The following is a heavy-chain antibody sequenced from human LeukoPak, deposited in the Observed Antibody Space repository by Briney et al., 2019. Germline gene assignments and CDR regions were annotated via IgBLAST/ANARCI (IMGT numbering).Heavy chain of an antibody. J-gene: IGHJ5*02. Sequence: ASVKVSCKASGYTFTGYYMHWVRQAPGQGLEWMGWINPNSGGTNYAQKFQGRVTMTRDTSISTAYMEPSRLRSDDTAVYYCARVVSSTGRFDPWGQGTLVTVSS. CDR2: INPNSGGT. V-gene: IGHV1-2*02. CDR1: GYTFTGYY. D-gene: IGHD2-2*01. CDR3: ARVVSSTGRFDP.